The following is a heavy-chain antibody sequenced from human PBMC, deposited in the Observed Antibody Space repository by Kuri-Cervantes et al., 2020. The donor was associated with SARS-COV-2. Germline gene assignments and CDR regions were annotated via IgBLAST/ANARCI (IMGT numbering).Heavy chain of an antibody. CDR2: ISSSGSTI. J-gene: IGHJ4*02. D-gene: IGHD3-10*01. CDR3: ARDPGRGLYYFDY. V-gene: IGHV3-48*04. CDR1: GFTFSNAW. Sequence: GGSLRLSCAASGFTFSNAWMNWVRQAPGKGLEWVSYISSSGSTIYYADSVKGRFTISRDNAKNSLYLQMNSLRAEDTAVYYCARDPGRGLYYFDYWGQGTLVTVSS.